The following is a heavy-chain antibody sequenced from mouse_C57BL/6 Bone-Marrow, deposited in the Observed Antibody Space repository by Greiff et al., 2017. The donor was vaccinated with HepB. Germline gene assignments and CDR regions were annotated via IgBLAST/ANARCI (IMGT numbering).Heavy chain of an antibody. Sequence: ESGPGLVKPSQSLSLTCSVTGYSITSGYYWNWIRQFPGNKLEWMGYISYDGSNNYNPSLKNRISITRDTSKNQFFLKLNSLTTEDTATYYCASLFPWYFDVWGTGTTVTVSS. D-gene: IGHD2-3*01. CDR2: ISYDGSN. CDR3: ASLFPWYFDV. V-gene: IGHV3-6*01. J-gene: IGHJ1*03. CDR1: GYSITSGYY.